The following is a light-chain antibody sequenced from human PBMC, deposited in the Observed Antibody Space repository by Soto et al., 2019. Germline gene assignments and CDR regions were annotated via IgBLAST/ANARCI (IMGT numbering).Light chain of an antibody. J-gene: IGLJ2*01. CDR3: AAWDDSLNAVV. Sequence: QSVLTQPPSASGTPGQRVTISCSGTRSNIGGHAVNWYRQLPGTAPKRLIFSSDQRPSGVPDRFSGSKSGTSASLAISGLQSEDEADYFCAAWDDSLNAVVFGGGTKVTVL. V-gene: IGLV1-44*01. CDR2: SSD. CDR1: RSNIGGHA.